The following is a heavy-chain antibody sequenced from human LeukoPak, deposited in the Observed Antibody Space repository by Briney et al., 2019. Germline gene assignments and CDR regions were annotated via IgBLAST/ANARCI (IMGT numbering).Heavy chain of an antibody. CDR3: ARDAVWDCSSTSCYQGAFDI. Sequence: PGGSLRLSCAASGFTFNTYGMHWVRQAPGKGLEWVAFIRYDGSHKYYADSVKGRFTISRDNSKNTLYLQMNSLRAEDTAVYYCARDAVWDCSSTSCYQGAFDIWGQGTMVTVSS. CDR1: GFTFNTYG. CDR2: IRYDGSHK. V-gene: IGHV3-30*02. J-gene: IGHJ3*02. D-gene: IGHD2-2*01.